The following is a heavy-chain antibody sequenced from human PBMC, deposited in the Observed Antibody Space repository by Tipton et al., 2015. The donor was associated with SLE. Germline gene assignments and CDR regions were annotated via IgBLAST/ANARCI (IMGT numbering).Heavy chain of an antibody. CDR1: GGSISSYY. CDR3: ARSPRGGGYYPYYFDY. J-gene: IGHJ4*02. D-gene: IGHD3-3*01. CDR2: IYYSGST. Sequence: TLSLTCTVSGGSISSYYWSWIRQPPGKGLEWIGYIYYSGSTNYNPSLKSRVTISVDTSSNQFSLKLSSVTAADTAVYYCARSPRGGGYYPYYFDYWGQGTLVTVSS. V-gene: IGHV4-59*01.